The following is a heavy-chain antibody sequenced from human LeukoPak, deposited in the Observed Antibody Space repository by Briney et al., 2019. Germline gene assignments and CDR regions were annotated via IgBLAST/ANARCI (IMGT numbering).Heavy chain of an antibody. Sequence: ASVKVSCKASGYTFTSYGISWVRQAPGQGLEWMGWISAYNGNTNYAQKLQGRVTMTTDTSTSTAYMELRGLRSEDTAVYYCARARITIFGVVIRGYYYMDVWGKGTTVTVSS. J-gene: IGHJ6*03. D-gene: IGHD3-3*01. CDR3: ARARITIFGVVIRGYYYMDV. V-gene: IGHV1-18*01. CDR1: GYTFTSYG. CDR2: ISAYNGNT.